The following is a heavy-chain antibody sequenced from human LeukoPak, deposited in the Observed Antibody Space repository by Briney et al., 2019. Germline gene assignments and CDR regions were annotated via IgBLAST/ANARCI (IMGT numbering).Heavy chain of an antibody. J-gene: IGHJ4*02. CDR1: GFRFANYA. CDR2: ISYDGATQ. D-gene: IGHD1-26*01. V-gene: IGHV3-30-3*01. CDR3: ARTSGREKNFDS. Sequence: PGGSLRLSCAASGFRFANYAMHWVRQAPGKGLEWVSLISYDGATQFYADSMKGRFTVSRDNSNNTLYLQLSGLTTEDTAVYFCARTSGREKNFDSWGQGTLATVSP.